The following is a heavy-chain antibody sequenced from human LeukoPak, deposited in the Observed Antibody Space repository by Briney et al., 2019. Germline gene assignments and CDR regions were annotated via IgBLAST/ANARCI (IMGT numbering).Heavy chain of an antibody. CDR1: GFTFSSYG. J-gene: IGHJ6*03. CDR2: IWYDGSNK. CDR3: ARDANYGSGSYNYYMDV. Sequence: GGSLRLSCAASGFTFSSYGMHWVRQAPGKGLEWVAIIWYDGSNKYYADSVKGRFTISRDNSKNTLYLQMNSLRAEDTAVYYCARDANYGSGSYNYYMDVWGKGTTVTVSS. D-gene: IGHD3-10*01. V-gene: IGHV3-33*01.